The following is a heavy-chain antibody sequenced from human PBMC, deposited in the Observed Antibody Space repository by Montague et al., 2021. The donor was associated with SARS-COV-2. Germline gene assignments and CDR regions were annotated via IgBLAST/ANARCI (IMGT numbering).Heavy chain of an antibody. Sequence: SETLSLTCTVSGDSVKTNLYYWGWIRQPPGKGLEWIGNIYYTGTTYYNPSLKSRVTMSVDTSKNQFSLKLTSVTAADTAVYYCANADRCSSDSCYSPFDSWGQGSLVTVSS. CDR3: ANADRCSSDSCYSPFDS. CDR1: GDSVKTNLYY. CDR2: IYYTGTT. D-gene: IGHD2-15*01. V-gene: IGHV4-39*01. J-gene: IGHJ4*02.